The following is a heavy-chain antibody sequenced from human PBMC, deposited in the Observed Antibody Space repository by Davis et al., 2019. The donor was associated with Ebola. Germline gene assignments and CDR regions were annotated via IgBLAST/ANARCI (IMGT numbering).Heavy chain of an antibody. Sequence: GESLKISCAASGFTFSSYSMNWVRQAPGKGLEWVANIKQDGSEKYYVDSVKGRFTISRDNSKNTLYLQMNSLRAEDTAVYYCARDQQGSYYDSSGYFNWFDPWGQGTLVTVSS. CDR3: ARDQQGSYYDSSGYFNWFDP. J-gene: IGHJ5*02. D-gene: IGHD3-22*01. CDR2: IKQDGSEK. CDR1: GFTFSSYS. V-gene: IGHV3-7*01.